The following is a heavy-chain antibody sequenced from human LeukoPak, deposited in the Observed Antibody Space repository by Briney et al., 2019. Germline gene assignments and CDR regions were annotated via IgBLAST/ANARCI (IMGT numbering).Heavy chain of an antibody. CDR3: ARIVPYYYDSSGYQYYFDY. J-gene: IGHJ4*02. V-gene: IGHV4-59*01. Sequence: PSETLSLTCTVSGGSISSYYWSWIRQPPGKGLEWIGYIYYSGSTNYNPSLKSRVTISVDTFKNQFSLKLSSVTAADTAVYYCARIVPYYYDSSGYQYYFDYWGQGTLVTVSS. CDR2: IYYSGST. D-gene: IGHD3-22*01. CDR1: GGSISSYY.